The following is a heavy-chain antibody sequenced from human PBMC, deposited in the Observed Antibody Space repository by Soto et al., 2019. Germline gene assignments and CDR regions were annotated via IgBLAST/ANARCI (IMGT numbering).Heavy chain of an antibody. Sequence: SETLSLTCTVSGGSIRSYYWSWIRQPPGKGLEWIGYIYYSGSTNYNPSLKSRVTISVDTSKNQFSLKLSSVTAADTAVYYCARATTVPTLDYWGRGTLVTVSS. D-gene: IGHD4-17*01. CDR2: IYYSGST. J-gene: IGHJ4*02. V-gene: IGHV4-59*01. CDR3: ARATTVPTLDY. CDR1: GGSIRSYY.